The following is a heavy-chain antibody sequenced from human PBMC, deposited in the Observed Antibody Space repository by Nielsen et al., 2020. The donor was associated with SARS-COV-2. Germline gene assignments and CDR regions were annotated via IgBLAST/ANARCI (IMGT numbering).Heavy chain of an antibody. Sequence: GGSLRLSCAASGFTFDDYAMHWVRHAPGKGLEWVSGISWNSGSIGYADSVKGRFTISRDNAKNSLYLQMNSLRAEDTALYYCASSGWPGDAFDIWGQGTMVTVSS. CDR1: GFTFDDYA. J-gene: IGHJ3*02. V-gene: IGHV3-9*01. CDR3: ASSGWPGDAFDI. CDR2: ISWNSGSI. D-gene: IGHD6-19*01.